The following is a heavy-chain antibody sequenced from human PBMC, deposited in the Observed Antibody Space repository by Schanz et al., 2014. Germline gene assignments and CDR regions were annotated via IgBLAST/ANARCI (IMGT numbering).Heavy chain of an antibody. V-gene: IGHV3-48*01. CDR3: ARGTPFLCDY. CDR1: GFTFSSYA. J-gene: IGHJ4*02. Sequence: VHLVESGGGVVQPGRSLRLSCAASGFTFSSYAMNWVRQAPGKGLEWVSYISATSAKIDYADSVQGRFTISRDNAKNSLYLQMSSLRAEDTAVYYCARGTPFLCDYWGQGTLVTVSS. CDR2: ISATSAKI. D-gene: IGHD3-16*01.